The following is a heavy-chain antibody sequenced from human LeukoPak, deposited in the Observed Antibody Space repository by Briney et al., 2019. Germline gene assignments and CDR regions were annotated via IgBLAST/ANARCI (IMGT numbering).Heavy chain of an antibody. J-gene: IGHJ5*02. CDR2: IYYSGST. D-gene: IGHD6-6*01. Sequence: PSETLSLTCTVSGGSISSGGYYWSWIRQHPGKGLEWIGYIYYSGSTYYNPSLKSRVTISVDTSKNQFSLRLSSVTAADTAVYYCALYFTSSFSWFDPWGQGTLVTVSS. CDR1: GGSISSGGYY. CDR3: ALYFTSSFSWFDP. V-gene: IGHV4-31*03.